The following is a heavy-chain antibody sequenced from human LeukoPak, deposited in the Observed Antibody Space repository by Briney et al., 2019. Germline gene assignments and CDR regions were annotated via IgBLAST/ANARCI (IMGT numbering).Heavy chain of an antibody. CDR1: GGSFSGYY. CDR2: INHSGST. CDR3: ARLLRGGRDTPMVTMIVVRAKSGAFDI. J-gene: IGHJ3*02. V-gene: IGHV4-34*01. D-gene: IGHD3-22*01. Sequence: SETLSLTCAVYGGSFSGYYWSWIRQPPGKGLEWIGEINHSGSTNYHPSLKSRVTISVDTSKNQFSLKLSSVTAADTAVYYCARLLRGGRDTPMVTMIVVRAKSGAFDIWGQGTMVTVSS.